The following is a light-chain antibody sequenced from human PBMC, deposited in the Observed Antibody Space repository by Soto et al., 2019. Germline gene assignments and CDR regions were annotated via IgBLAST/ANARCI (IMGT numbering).Light chain of an antibody. J-gene: IGKJ1*01. V-gene: IGKV4-1*01. Sequence: DIVMTQSPESLAVSLGERATINCKSSQSVLSRSNNKNCLAWYQQKSGQPPKLLIYWASARESGVPDRFSGSGSETDFTLTISSLQAEDVAEYYCRRYHSIPWTFGQGTRVEIK. CDR2: WAS. CDR3: RRYHSIPWT. CDR1: QSVLSRSNNKNC.